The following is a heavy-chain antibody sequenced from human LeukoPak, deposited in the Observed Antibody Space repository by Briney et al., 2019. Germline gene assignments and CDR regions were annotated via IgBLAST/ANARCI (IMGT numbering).Heavy chain of an antibody. CDR2: IYSGGST. J-gene: IGHJ4*02. V-gene: IGHV3-53*01. D-gene: IGHD4/OR15-4a*01. CDR1: GFTVSSDS. CDR3: ARRAGAYSHPYDY. Sequence: PGGSLRPSCTVSGFTVSSDSMSWVRQAPGKGLEWVSFIYSGGSTHYSDSVKGRFTISRDNSKNTLYLQMNSLRAEDTAVYYCARRAGAYSHPYDYWGQGTLVTVSS.